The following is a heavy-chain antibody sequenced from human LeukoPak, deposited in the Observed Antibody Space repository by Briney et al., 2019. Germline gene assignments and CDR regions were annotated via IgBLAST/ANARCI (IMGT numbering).Heavy chain of an antibody. J-gene: IGHJ6*02. CDR2: IYPGDSDT. CDR3: ARRGAVAGYHYYGMDV. Sequence: GESLKISCKVSGYSFTTYWIAWVRQMPGKGLEWMGIIYPGDSDTRYSPSFQGQVTISADKSISTAYLQWSSLKASDTAMYYCARRGAVAGYHYYGMDVWGQGTTVTVSS. V-gene: IGHV5-51*01. D-gene: IGHD6-19*01. CDR1: GYSFTTYW.